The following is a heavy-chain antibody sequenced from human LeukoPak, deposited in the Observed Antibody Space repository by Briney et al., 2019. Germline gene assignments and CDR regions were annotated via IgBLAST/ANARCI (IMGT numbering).Heavy chain of an antibody. CDR1: GFTFADYT. V-gene: IGHV3-49*03. CDR3: TRDMTTIDY. D-gene: IGHD4-17*01. J-gene: IGHJ4*02. CDR2: IKMKAYGETT. Sequence: PGRSLRLSCTASGFTFADYTMSWFRQAPGKGLEWVSLIKMKAYGETTEYAASVKGRFTISRDDSKSIAYLQMNSLKTEDTAVYYCTRDMTTIDYWGQGTLVTVSS.